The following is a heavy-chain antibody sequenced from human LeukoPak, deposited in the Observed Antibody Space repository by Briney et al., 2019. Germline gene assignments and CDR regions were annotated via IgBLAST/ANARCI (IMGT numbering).Heavy chain of an antibody. V-gene: IGHV1-8*01. J-gene: IGHJ4*02. CDR2: MSPNSGDT. CDR3: AMYYYDSSGYYYASYYFDY. CDR1: GYTFTSHD. Sequence: ASVKVSCKASGYTFTSHDINWVRQATGQGLEWMGWMSPNSGDTGYAQKFQGRVTMTSDSSISTAYMELSSLRSEDTAVYYCAMYYYDSSGYYYASYYFDYWGQGTLVTVSS. D-gene: IGHD3-22*01.